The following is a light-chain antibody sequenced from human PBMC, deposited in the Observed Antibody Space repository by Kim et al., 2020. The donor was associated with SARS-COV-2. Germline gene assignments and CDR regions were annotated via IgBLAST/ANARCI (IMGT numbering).Light chain of an antibody. V-gene: IGLV10-54*01. CDR1: SNDVANEG. Sequence: QTAARTWTGTSNDVANEGAAWLQQHQGHPPKLLSYRKNNRPSGVSERISAARSGNAASLTITGLQPEDEADDYCSAWDSSLRAWVFGGGTQLTVL. CDR2: RKN. CDR3: SAWDSSLRAWV. J-gene: IGLJ3*02.